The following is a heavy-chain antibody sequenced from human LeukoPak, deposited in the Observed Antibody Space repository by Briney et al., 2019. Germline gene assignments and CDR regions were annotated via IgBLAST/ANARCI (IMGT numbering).Heavy chain of an antibody. V-gene: IGHV1-69*01. CDR3: ARVLRYNWNDYYYYGMDV. Sequence: VKGSCKASGGTFSSYAISWVRQAPGQGLEWMGGIIPIFGTANYAQKFQGRVTITADESTSTAYMELSSLRSEDTAVYYCARVLRYNWNDYYYYGMDVWGKGTTVTVSS. CDR2: IIPIFGTA. D-gene: IGHD1-1*01. J-gene: IGHJ6*04. CDR1: GGTFSSYA.